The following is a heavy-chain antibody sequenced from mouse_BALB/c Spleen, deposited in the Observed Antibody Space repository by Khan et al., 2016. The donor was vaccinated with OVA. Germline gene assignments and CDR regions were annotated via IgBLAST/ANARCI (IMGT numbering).Heavy chain of an antibody. Sequence: QVQLQQSGPELVRPGVSVKISCKGSGYTFTDYAMYWVKQSHAKSLEWIGLISTYSGNTNYNQKFKGKATMTVDKSSSTAYMELARLTSEDSAIXYCSRPAYDGYYDYWGQGTTLTVSS. CDR2: ISTYSGNT. J-gene: IGHJ2*01. CDR3: SRPAYDGYYDY. D-gene: IGHD2-3*01. V-gene: IGHV1S137*01. CDR1: GYTFTDYA.